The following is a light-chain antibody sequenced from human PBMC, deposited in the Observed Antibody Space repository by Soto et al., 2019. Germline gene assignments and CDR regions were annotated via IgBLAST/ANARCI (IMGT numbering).Light chain of an antibody. CDR2: GAS. J-gene: IGKJ1*01. CDR1: QTVSKN. CDR3: QQYNNWPPKT. V-gene: IGKV3-15*01. Sequence: EIVMTQSPATLSVSPGERATLSCRASQTVSKNLAWYQHKPGQAPRLLIYGASTRATGIPARFSGSGSGTEFILTISSLQSEDSAVYYCQQYNNWPPKTFGQGTKLEIK.